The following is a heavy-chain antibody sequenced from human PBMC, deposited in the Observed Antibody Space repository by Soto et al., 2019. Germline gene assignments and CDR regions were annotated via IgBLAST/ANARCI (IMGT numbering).Heavy chain of an antibody. Sequence: SVKVSCKASGGTFSSYAISWVRQAPGQGLEWMGGIIPIFGTANYAQKFQGRVTITADESTSTAYMELSSLRSEDTAVYYCASTINYDILTGYYTGPSYYGMDVWGQGTTGTVSS. CDR3: ASTINYDILTGYYTGPSYYGMDV. V-gene: IGHV1-69*13. D-gene: IGHD3-9*01. J-gene: IGHJ6*02. CDR1: GGTFSSYA. CDR2: IIPIFGTA.